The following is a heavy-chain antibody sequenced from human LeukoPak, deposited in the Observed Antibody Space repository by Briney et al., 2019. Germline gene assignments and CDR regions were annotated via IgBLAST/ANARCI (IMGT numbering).Heavy chain of an antibody. V-gene: IGHV1-18*01. CDR1: GYTFTSYG. J-gene: IGHJ6*02. Sequence: GASVTVSCKASGYTFTSYGISWVRQAPGQGLEWMGWISAYNGNTNYAQKLQGRVTMTTDTSTSTAYMELRSLRSDDTAVYYCAGPRYPNYYGMDVWAKGPRSPSP. CDR3: AGPRYPNYYGMDV. CDR2: ISAYNGNT. D-gene: IGHD1-1*01.